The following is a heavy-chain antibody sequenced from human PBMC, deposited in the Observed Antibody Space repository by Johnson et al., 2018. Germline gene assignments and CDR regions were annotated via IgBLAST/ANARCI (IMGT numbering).Heavy chain of an antibody. J-gene: IGHJ3*02. CDR2: ISYAVSNK. CDR1: GFSFSNYG. CDR3: AKYHDGNSGAFDI. V-gene: IGHV3-30*18. Sequence: QVQLVQSGGGVVQPGRSLRLSCAASGFSFSNYGMHWVRQAPGKGLEWVAVISYAVSNKYYADSVKGRFTISRDNSKNTLYLQMNSLTTQDTAVYYCAKYHDGNSGAFDIWGQGTTVTVSS. D-gene: IGHD4-23*01.